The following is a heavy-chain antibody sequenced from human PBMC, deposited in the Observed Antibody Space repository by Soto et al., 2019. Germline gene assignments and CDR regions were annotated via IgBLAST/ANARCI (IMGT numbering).Heavy chain of an antibody. D-gene: IGHD3-10*01. V-gene: IGHV3-72*01. J-gene: IGHJ4*02. Sequence: ESGGGLVQPGGSLRLSCAASGFTFSDHYMDWVRQAPGKGLEWVGRTRNKANSYSTEYAASVRGRFTISRDESKNSLYLQMNSLKTEDTAVYYCVRASHYGWGSWNFDYWGQGTLVTVSS. CDR3: VRASHYGWGSWNFDY. CDR1: GFTFSDHY. CDR2: TRNKANSYST.